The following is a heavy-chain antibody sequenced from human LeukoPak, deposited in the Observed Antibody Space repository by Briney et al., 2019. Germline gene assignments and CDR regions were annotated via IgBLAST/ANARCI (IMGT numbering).Heavy chain of an antibody. V-gene: IGHV3-11*04. Sequence: GGSLRLSCAASGFTFSDYYMSWIRQAPGKGLEWVSYISSSGSTIYYADSVKGRFTISRDNSKNTLYLQMNSLRAEDTALYYCANRFYGSNAFDIWGQGTMVTVSS. CDR3: ANRFYGSNAFDI. D-gene: IGHD1-14*01. CDR1: GFTFSDYY. J-gene: IGHJ3*02. CDR2: ISSSGSTI.